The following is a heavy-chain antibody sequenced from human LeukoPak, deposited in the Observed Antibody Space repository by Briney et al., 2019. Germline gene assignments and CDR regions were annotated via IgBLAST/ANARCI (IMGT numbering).Heavy chain of an antibody. CDR3: ARDGYKTYGMDV. CDR2: ISSNSNLI. V-gene: IGHV3-48*02. J-gene: IGHJ6*02. D-gene: IGHD5-24*01. CDR1: GFTFSSYS. Sequence: GGSLRLSCAASGFTFSSYSMNWVRQAPGKGLEWVSYISSNSNLIYYADSVKGRFAISRDNAKNSLYLQMNSLRDEDTAVYYCARDGYKTYGMDVWGQGTTVTVSS.